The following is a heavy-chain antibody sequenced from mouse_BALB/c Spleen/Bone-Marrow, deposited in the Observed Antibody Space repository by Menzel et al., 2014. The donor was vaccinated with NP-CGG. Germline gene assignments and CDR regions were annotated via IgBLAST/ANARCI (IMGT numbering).Heavy chain of an antibody. Sequence: VQLQESGAELVRPGTSVKISCKASGYAFTNYWLDWVKQSPGHGLEWIGDIYPGSGNTYFNEKFKGKATLTADKSSSTAYMQLSSLTSEDSAVYFCARPQFISGRYYAMDYRGQGTSVTVSS. CDR2: IYPGSGNT. J-gene: IGHJ4*01. CDR1: GYAFTNYW. D-gene: IGHD1-2*01. V-gene: IGHV1-63*01. CDR3: ARPQFISGRYYAMDY.